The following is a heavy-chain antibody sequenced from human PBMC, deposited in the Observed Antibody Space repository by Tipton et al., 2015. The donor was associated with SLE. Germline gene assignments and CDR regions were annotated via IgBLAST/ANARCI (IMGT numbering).Heavy chain of an antibody. J-gene: IGHJ3*02. CDR1: GGSFSGYY. Sequence: TLSLTCAVYGGSFSGYYWSWIRQPPGKGLEWIGEINHSGSTNYNPSLKSRVTISVDTSKNQFSLKLSSVTAADTAVYYCARDGYYDSSGPIAFDIWGQGTMVTVSS. D-gene: IGHD3-22*01. V-gene: IGHV4-34*01. CDR3: ARDGYYDSSGPIAFDI. CDR2: INHSGST.